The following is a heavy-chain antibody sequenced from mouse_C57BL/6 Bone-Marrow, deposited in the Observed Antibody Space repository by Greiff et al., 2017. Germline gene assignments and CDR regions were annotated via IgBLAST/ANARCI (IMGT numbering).Heavy chain of an antibody. CDR2: IYPRSGNT. Sequence: QVQLQQSGAELARPGASVKLSCKASGYTFTSYGISWVKQRTGQGLEWIGEIYPRSGNTHYNEKFKGKATLTADKSSSTAYMELRSLTSEDSAGYFGARGGLLRLNYIDYGGQGTTLTVSS. D-gene: IGHD2-3*01. CDR3: ARGGLLRLNYIDY. V-gene: IGHV1-81*01. J-gene: IGHJ2*01. CDR1: GYTFTSYG.